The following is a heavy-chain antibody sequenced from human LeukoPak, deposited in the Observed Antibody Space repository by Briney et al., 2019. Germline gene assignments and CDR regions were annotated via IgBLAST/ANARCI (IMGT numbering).Heavy chain of an antibody. D-gene: IGHD5-12*01. Sequence: GGSLRLSCAASGFTFSSYAMSWVRQAPGKGLEWVSSITSSGDGTYYADSVKGRFTIFRDNSKNTLYLQMNSLRAEDTAVYYCAKDSPVATIWGQGTMVTASS. V-gene: IGHV3-23*01. CDR1: GFTFSSYA. CDR2: ITSSGDGT. CDR3: AKDSPVATI. J-gene: IGHJ3*02.